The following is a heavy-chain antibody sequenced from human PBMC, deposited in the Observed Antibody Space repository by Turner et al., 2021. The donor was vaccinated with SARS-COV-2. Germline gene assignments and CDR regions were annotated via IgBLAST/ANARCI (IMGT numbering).Heavy chain of an antibody. CDR3: ARDRVDYGMDV. Sequence: EVQLVETGGGLIQPGGSLRLSCAASGVTVSSNYMTWVRQAPGKGLEWVSVIYSGGSTYYADSVKGRFTISRDNSKSTLYLQMNSLRAEDTAVYYCARDRVDYGMDVWGQGTTVTVSS. D-gene: IGHD3-3*01. CDR2: IYSGGST. J-gene: IGHJ6*02. CDR1: GVTVSSNY. V-gene: IGHV3-53*02.